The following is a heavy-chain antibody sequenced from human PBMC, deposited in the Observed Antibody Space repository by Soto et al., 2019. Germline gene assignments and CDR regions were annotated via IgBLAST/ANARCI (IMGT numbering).Heavy chain of an antibody. Sequence: EVQLLESGGGLAQPGGSLRLSCAGSGFTFSNYVMSWVRQAPGKGLEWVSEISGSGDSTLYADSVKGRFTISRDNSKNTMYLQVNGQRAEDTAVYYCAKVRHCSSTIYRDAFVIWGQGTVVSASS. V-gene: IGHV3-23*01. CDR3: AKVRHCSSTIYRDAFVI. D-gene: IGHD2-2*01. J-gene: IGHJ3*02. CDR2: ISGSGDST. CDR1: GFTFSNYV.